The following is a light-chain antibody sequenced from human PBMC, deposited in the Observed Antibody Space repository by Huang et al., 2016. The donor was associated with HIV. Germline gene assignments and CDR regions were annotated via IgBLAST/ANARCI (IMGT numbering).Light chain of an antibody. CDR2: AS. Sequence: DIQMTQSPSSLSASVGDRVTITCRTSQSVGNSLNWYQQKPGKAPELLIYASSLQAWVSSRFSGSGSGTDFTLIISSPQPEDFATYYCQQSYISPWTFGQGTKVDLK. V-gene: IGKV1-39*01. J-gene: IGKJ1*01. CDR1: QSVGNS. CDR3: QQSYISPWT.